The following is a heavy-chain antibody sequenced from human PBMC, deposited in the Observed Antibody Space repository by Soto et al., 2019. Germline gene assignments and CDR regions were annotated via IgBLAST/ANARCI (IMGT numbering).Heavy chain of an antibody. CDR2: FYYSGNT. CDR1: GGSIRSGGYY. J-gene: IGHJ4*02. CDR3: ARAIGAINYLDY. D-gene: IGHD1-26*01. Sequence: QVQLQESGPGLVKPSQTLSLTCTVSGGSIRSGGYYWSWIRQHPGKGLEWIGYFYYSGNTYYNPSLKCRLTISGDTSKNQFSLNLSSVTAADTAVYYCARAIGAINYLDYWCQGTLVTVS. V-gene: IGHV4-31*03.